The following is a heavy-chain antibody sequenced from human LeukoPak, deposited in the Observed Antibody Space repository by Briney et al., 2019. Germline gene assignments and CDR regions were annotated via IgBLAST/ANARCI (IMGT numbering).Heavy chain of an antibody. Sequence: SETLSLTCAVSGYSISSSNWWGWIRQPPGKGLEWIGYIYYSGSTNYNPSLKSRVTISVDTSKNQFSLKLSSVTAADTAVYYCAREFHDYGAGGAFDIWGQGTMVTVSS. CDR3: AREFHDYGAGGAFDI. V-gene: IGHV4-28*03. J-gene: IGHJ3*02. CDR1: GYSISSSNW. D-gene: IGHD4-17*01. CDR2: IYYSGST.